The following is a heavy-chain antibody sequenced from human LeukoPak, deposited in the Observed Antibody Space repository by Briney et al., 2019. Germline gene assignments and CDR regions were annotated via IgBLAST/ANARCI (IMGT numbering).Heavy chain of an antibody. CDR2: IYYSGST. D-gene: IGHD3-10*01. J-gene: IGHJ4*02. Sequence: PSETLSLTCTVSGGSISSSSYYWGWIRQPPGKGLEWIGSIYYSGSTYYNPSLKSRVTISVDTSKNQFSLKLSSVTAADTAVYYCARDYYYNSGAYWGQGTLVTVSS. CDR3: ARDYYYNSGAY. CDR1: GGSISSSSYY. V-gene: IGHV4-39*07.